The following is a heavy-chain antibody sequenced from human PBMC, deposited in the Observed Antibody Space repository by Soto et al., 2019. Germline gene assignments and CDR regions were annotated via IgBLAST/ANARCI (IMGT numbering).Heavy chain of an antibody. Sequence: PGGSLRLSCSASGFTFSGYAMHWVRQAPGKGLEYVSAISSNGGSTYYADSVKGRFTISRDNSKNTLYLQMSSLRAEDTAVYYCVKVQIAVVPAAIGYGMDVWGQGTTVTVSS. CDR3: VKVQIAVVPAAIGYGMDV. V-gene: IGHV3-64D*06. D-gene: IGHD2-2*01. J-gene: IGHJ6*02. CDR2: ISSNGGST. CDR1: GFTFSGYA.